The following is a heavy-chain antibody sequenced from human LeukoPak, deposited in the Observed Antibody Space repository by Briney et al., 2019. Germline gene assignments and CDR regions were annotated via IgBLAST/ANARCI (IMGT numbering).Heavy chain of an antibody. CDR2: ISYDGSNK. D-gene: IGHD2-15*01. V-gene: IGHV3-30-3*01. J-gene: IGHJ4*02. CDR3: ARGHIVVVVAAMYYFDY. Sequence: PGGSLRLSCAASGFTFSSYAMHWVRQAPGKGLEWVAVISYDGSNKYYADSVKGRFTISRDNSKNTLYLQMNSLRAEDTAVYYCARGHIVVVVAAMYYFDYWGQGTLVTVSS. CDR1: GFTFSSYA.